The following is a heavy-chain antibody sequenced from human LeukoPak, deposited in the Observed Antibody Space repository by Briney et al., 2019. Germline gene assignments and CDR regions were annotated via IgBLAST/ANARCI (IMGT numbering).Heavy chain of an antibody. CDR3: ARVYDDSSGYYYHRVAFDI. CDR1: GVSFSGYY. CDR2: INHSGST. J-gene: IGHJ3*02. Sequence: PSETLSLTCAVYGVSFSGYYWSWIRQPPGKGLEWIGEINHSGSTNYNPSLKSRVTISVDTSKNQFSLKLISVTAGDTAVYYCARVYDDSSGYYYHRVAFDIWGQGTMVTVYS. V-gene: IGHV4-34*01. D-gene: IGHD3-22*01.